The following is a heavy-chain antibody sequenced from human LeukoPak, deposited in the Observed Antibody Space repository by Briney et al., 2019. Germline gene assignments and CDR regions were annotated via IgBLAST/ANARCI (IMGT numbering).Heavy chain of an antibody. CDR2: ISYDGSNK. Sequence: PGGSLRLSCAASGFTFSSYAMHWVRQAPGKGLEGVAVISYDGSNKYYADSVKGRFTISRDNSKNTLYLQMNSLRAEDTAVYYCARDRDSSSHYYYGMDVWGQGTMVTASS. D-gene: IGHD6-13*01. CDR3: ARDRDSSSHYYYGMDV. CDR1: GFTFSSYA. V-gene: IGHV3-30*04. J-gene: IGHJ6*02.